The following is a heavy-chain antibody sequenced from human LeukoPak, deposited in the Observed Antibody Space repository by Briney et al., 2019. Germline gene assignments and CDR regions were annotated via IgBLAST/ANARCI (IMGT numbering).Heavy chain of an antibody. V-gene: IGHV1-2*02. J-gene: IGHJ5*02. CDR1: GYTFTSYY. CDR2: INTNSGGT. CDR3: AREGGYSYGYVDP. D-gene: IGHD5-18*01. Sequence: ASVSVSCKASGYTFTSYYMHWVRQAPGQGLEWMGWINTNSGGTKYAQRFQGRVPMTRDTSINTAYMEPSRLRSDDTAVYYCAREGGYSYGYVDPWGQGTLVTVSS.